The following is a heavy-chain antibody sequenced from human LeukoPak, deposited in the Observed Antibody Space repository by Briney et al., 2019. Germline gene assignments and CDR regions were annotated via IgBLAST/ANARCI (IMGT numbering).Heavy chain of an antibody. D-gene: IGHD6-6*01. CDR1: GGSFSGYY. CDR3: ARGGIAARPYYYYYMDV. J-gene: IGHJ6*03. Sequence: SETLSLTCAVYGGSFSGYYWSWIRQPPGKGLEWIGEINHSVSTNYNTSLKSRVTISVDTSKNQFSLKLSSVTAADTAVYYCARGGIAARPYYYYYMDVWGKGTTVTVSS. V-gene: IGHV4-34*01. CDR2: INHSVST.